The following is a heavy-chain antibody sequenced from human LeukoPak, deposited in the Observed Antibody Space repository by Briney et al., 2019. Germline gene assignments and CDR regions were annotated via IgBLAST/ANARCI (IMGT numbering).Heavy chain of an antibody. Sequence: GGSLRLSCAASGFTFSSYSMNWVRQAPGKGLEWVANIKEDGSEKYYVDSVKGRFTISRDNAKNSVYLQMNSLRAEDTAVYYCARGRFNYDSTGYSSFYYWGQGTLVTVSS. CDR2: IKEDGSEK. CDR3: ARGRFNYDSTGYSSFYY. D-gene: IGHD3-22*01. V-gene: IGHV3-7*01. J-gene: IGHJ4*02. CDR1: GFTFSSYS.